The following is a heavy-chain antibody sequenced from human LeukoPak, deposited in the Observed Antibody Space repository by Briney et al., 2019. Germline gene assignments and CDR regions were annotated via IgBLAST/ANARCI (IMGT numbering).Heavy chain of an antibody. CDR2: ISIDRTHI. V-gene: IGHV3-21*03. J-gene: IGHJ2*01. CDR1: GFPFRRYC. Sequence: GGSLRLFCAFSGFPFRRYCMNWVRQAPGKGREGVSSISIDRTHIYYADSVKSRFTISRDKAKNSLYLQLNSLRAEDTAVYYCAGSDTIVYLAREWDYWYFDRWGGGTLVTVSS. CDR3: AGSDTIVYLAREWDYWYFDR. D-gene: IGHD5-24*01.